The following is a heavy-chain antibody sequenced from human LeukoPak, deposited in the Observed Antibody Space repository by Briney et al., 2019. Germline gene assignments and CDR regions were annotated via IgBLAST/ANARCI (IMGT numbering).Heavy chain of an antibody. CDR2: MYYSGST. CDR1: GGSVSSGSYF. CDR3: ARNYD. Sequence: SETLSLTCTVSGGSVSSGSYFWSWIRQPPGKGLEYLGYMYYSGSTKYNPSLKSRVTISVDTSKNQFSLKMTSVTAADTAVYYCARNYDWGQGTLVTVAS. D-gene: IGHD1-7*01. V-gene: IGHV4-61*01. J-gene: IGHJ4*02.